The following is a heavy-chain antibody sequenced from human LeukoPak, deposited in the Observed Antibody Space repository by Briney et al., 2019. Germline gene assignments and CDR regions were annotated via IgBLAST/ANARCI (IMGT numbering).Heavy chain of an antibody. CDR2: IYYSGST. CDR3: ARSYTSWPYFDY. D-gene: IGHD2-2*02. CDR1: GGSISSGDYY. V-gene: IGHV4-30-4*08. Sequence: SETLSLTCTVSGGSISSGDYYWSWIRQPPGKGLEWIGYIYYSGSTYYNPSLKSRVTISVDTSKNQFSLKLSSVTAADTAVYYCARSYTSWPYFDYWGQGTLVTVSS. J-gene: IGHJ4*02.